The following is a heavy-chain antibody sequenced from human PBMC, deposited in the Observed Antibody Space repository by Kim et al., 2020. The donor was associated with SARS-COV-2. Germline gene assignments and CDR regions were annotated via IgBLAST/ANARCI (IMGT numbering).Heavy chain of an antibody. CDR3: ARDTSSWYYFDY. CDR2: IWYDGSNN. CDR1: GFTFSNYG. J-gene: IGHJ4*02. D-gene: IGHD6-13*01. Sequence: GGSLRLSCAASGFTFSNYGMHWVRQAPGKGLEWVAIIWYDGSNNYYADSVKGRFTISRDNSKNTLHLQMNSLRAEDTAVYYCARDTSSWYYFDYWGQGTL. V-gene: IGHV3-33*01.